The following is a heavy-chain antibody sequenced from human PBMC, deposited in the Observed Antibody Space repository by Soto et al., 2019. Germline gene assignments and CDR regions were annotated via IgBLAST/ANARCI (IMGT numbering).Heavy chain of an antibody. CDR2: FDPEDGET. CDR3: ATSMRELQRTVFDY. D-gene: IGHD1-26*01. Sequence: ASVKVSCKVSGYTLTELSMHWVRQAPGKGLEWMGGFDPEDGETIYAQKFQGRVTMTEDTSTDTAYMELSSLRSEDTAVYYCATSMRELQRTVFDYWGQGTLVTVSS. CDR1: GYTLTELS. V-gene: IGHV1-24*01. J-gene: IGHJ4*02.